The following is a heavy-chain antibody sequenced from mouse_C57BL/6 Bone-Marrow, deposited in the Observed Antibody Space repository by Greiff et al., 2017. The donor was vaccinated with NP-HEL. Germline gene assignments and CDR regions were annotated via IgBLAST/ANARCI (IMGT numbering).Heavy chain of an antibody. D-gene: IGHD2-4*01. J-gene: IGHJ4*01. Sequence: EVKVVESEGGLVQPGSSMKLSCTASGFTFSDYYMAWVRQVPEKGLEWVANINYDGSSTYYLDSLKSRFIISRDNAKNILYLQMSSLKSEDTATYYCARGPRYYDYDPLYAMDYWGQGTSVTVSS. CDR3: ARGPRYYDYDPLYAMDY. CDR1: GFTFSDYY. CDR2: INYDGSST. V-gene: IGHV5-16*01.